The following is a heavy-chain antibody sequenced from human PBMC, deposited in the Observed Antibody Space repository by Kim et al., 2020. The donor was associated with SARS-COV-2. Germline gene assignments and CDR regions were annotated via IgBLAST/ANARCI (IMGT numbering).Heavy chain of an antibody. J-gene: IGHJ4*02. V-gene: IGHV3-33*06. CDR3: AKMSAGDYHPDYFDY. Sequence: DSVKDRFTISRDNSKNTLYLQMNSLRAEDTAVYYCAKMSAGDYHPDYFDYWGQGTLVTVSS. D-gene: IGHD4-17*01.